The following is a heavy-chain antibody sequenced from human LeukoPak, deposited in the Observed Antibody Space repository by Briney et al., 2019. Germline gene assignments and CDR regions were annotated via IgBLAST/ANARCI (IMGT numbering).Heavy chain of an antibody. CDR3: ARDHLTVTTGEY. V-gene: IGHV1-18*01. J-gene: IGHJ4*02. D-gene: IGHD4-17*01. CDR1: GYSFTNYG. CDR2: ISGYNAKT. Sequence: ASLKVSCKTSGYSFTNYGLSWVRQAPGQGLEWLGWISGYNAKTNYAQTFQGRVTMTTDTSTSTAYLELRNLRSDDTAFYYCARDHLTVTTGEYWGQGTLVTVSS.